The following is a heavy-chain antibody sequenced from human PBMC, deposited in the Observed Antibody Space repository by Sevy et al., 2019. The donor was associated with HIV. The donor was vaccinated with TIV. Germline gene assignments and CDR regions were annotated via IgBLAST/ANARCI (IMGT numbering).Heavy chain of an antibody. CDR1: GFPFSSYS. V-gene: IGHV3-64*01. J-gene: IGHJ3*01. Sequence: WGTLRLSCTASGFPFSSYSCYWVRQAPGKGLEYVSAIGSDGETTLYASSVKGRFTISRDNSKNTVFLQMGRLRSEDIGVYYCARDSGTYHAFDSWGRGTMVTVSS. D-gene: IGHD1-26*01. CDR2: IGSDGETT. CDR3: ARDSGTYHAFDS.